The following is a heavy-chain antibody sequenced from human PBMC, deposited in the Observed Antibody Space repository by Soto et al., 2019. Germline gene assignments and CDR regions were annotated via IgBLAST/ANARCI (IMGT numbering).Heavy chain of an antibody. D-gene: IGHD2-15*01. CDR1: GFSLSTRGVG. CDR3: AHRRLVPSATPNYFDY. J-gene: IGHJ4*02. Sequence: QITLKESGPTLVKPTQTLTLTCTFSGFSLSTRGVGVGWIRQPPGKALEWLAVIYWDDDKRYSPSLKNRLTITKDNSKNQVVLTVTAMDPVDTATYYCAHRRLVPSATPNYFDYWGQGTLVTVSS. V-gene: IGHV2-5*02. CDR2: IYWDDDK.